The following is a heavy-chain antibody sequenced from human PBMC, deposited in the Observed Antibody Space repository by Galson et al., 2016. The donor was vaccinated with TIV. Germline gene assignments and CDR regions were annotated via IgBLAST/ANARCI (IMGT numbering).Heavy chain of an antibody. CDR1: GDSVSSISAA. D-gene: IGHD3-10*02. Sequence: CAISGDSVSSISAAWNWIRQSPSGGLEWLGRTYFRSTWYHDYAVSVKSRIAINPDTSKNQFSLQMESVTPEDSGIYYCTRAIQECSTPHYYYYMNVWGKGTTVTVSS. J-gene: IGHJ6*03. CDR2: TYFRSTWYH. V-gene: IGHV6-1*01. CDR3: TRAIQECSTPHYYYYMNV.